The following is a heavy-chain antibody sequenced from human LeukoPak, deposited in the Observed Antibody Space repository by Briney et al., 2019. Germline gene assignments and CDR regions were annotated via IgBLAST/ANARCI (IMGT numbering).Heavy chain of an antibody. CDR3: AREGGRGSFFDY. CDR1: GFTFSRSW. D-gene: IGHD1-26*01. CDR2: ISSSGSTI. J-gene: IGHJ4*02. Sequence: PGGSLTLSCAASGFTFSRSWMTWVRQAPGKGLEWASYISSSGSTIYYADSVKGRFTISRDNAKNSLYLQMNSLRAEDTAVYYCAREGGRGSFFDYWGQGTLVTVSS. V-gene: IGHV3-48*03.